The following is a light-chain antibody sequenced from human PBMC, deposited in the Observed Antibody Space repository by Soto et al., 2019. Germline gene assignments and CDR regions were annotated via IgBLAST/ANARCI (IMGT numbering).Light chain of an antibody. Sequence: DIQMTQSPSSLSASVGDRVTITCRASQTISTYLNWYQQKPGKAPKLLIYAASTLQSGVPSRFSGSGSWTDFTLTINSLQPEDFATYYCQQSLGIPYTFGQGTKLEIQ. J-gene: IGKJ2*01. CDR1: QTISTY. CDR3: QQSLGIPYT. V-gene: IGKV1-39*01. CDR2: AAS.